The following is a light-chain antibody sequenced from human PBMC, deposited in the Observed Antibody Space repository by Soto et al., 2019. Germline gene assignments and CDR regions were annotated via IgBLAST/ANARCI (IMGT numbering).Light chain of an antibody. V-gene: IGLV1-40*01. CDR1: SSNIGAGYD. CDR3: QSYESSLSGWV. CDR2: GNS. J-gene: IGLJ3*02. Sequence: QSVLTQPPSVSGAPGQRVTISCTGSSSNIGAGYDVPWYQQLPGTAPKLLIYGNSNRPSGVPDRFSGSKSGNSASLAITGLQAEDEADYYCQSYESSLSGWVFGGGTKLTVL.